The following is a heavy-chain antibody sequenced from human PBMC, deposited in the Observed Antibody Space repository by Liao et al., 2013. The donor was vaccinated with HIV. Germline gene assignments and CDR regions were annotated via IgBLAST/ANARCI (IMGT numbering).Heavy chain of an antibody. V-gene: IGHV4-61*02. CDR2: IYSSGTT. D-gene: IGHD3-22*01. J-gene: IGHJ3*02. CDR1: GGSISSGDYS. Sequence: QVQLQESGPGLVKPSQTLSLTCTVSGGSISSGDYSWSWIRQPPGKGLEWIGRIYSSGTTNYNPSLKSRVTMSVDTSKNQFSLKLGSVTAADSAFYYCAGHPYYFDTSGYSGADAFDIWGHGTLVTVSS. CDR3: AGHPYYFDTSGYSGADAFDI.